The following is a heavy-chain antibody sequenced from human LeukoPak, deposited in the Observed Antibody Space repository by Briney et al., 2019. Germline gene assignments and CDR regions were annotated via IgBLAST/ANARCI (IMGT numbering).Heavy chain of an antibody. V-gene: IGHV4-39*07. CDR1: GGSISSSSYY. CDR3: ARDYYDSTSD. CDR2: IYYSGST. Sequence: ASETLSLTCTVSGGSISSSSYYWGWIRQPPGKGLEWIGSIYYSGSTYYNPSLKSRVTISVDTSKNQFSLKLSSVTVADTAVYYCARDYYDSTSDWGQGTLVTVSS. D-gene: IGHD3-22*01. J-gene: IGHJ4*02.